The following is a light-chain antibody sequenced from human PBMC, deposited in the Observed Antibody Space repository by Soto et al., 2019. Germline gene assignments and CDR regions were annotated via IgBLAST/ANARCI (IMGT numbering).Light chain of an antibody. CDR3: QHYNSFSEA. CDR1: QTISSW. J-gene: IGKJ1*01. V-gene: IGKV1-5*03. Sequence: DMQMTQSPSTLSGSVGDGVTITCRASQTISSWLAWYQQKPGKAPKLLIYKASTLKSGVPSRFSGSGSGTEFTLTICSLQPDDFATYYCQHYNSFSEAFGQGSMVDVK. CDR2: KAS.